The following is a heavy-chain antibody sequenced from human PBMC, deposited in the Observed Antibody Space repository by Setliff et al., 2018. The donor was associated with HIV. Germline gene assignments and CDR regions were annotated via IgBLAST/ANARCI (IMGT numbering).Heavy chain of an antibody. D-gene: IGHD6-19*01. Sequence: KPSETLSLTCTVSGGSSSSSSFYWGWIRQPPGKGLEWIGNLFYNGNTYYNPSLKSRVTISVDTSKNQFSLKLSSVTAADTAIYFCARQFRYPNRAVAGVDYWGQGTLVTVSS. CDR2: LFYNGNT. V-gene: IGHV4-39*01. CDR3: ARQFRYPNRAVAGVDY. J-gene: IGHJ4*02. CDR1: GGSSSSSSFY.